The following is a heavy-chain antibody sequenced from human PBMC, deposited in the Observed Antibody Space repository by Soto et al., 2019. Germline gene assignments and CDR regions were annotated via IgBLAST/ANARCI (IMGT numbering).Heavy chain of an antibody. CDR1: GGPISSSTYY. CDR3: ARQGGYCSGGSCYPYSWFDP. V-gene: IGHV4-39*01. CDR2: IYYRGST. D-gene: IGHD2-15*01. Sequence: QLQLQESGPGLVKPSETLSLTCIVSGGPISSSTYYWGWIRRPPGKGLEWIGRIYYRGSTYYNPSLKSRVPISVDTSRNQFALRLSSVTAADTAVYYCARQGGYCSGGSCYPYSWFDPWGQGTLVTVSS. J-gene: IGHJ5*02.